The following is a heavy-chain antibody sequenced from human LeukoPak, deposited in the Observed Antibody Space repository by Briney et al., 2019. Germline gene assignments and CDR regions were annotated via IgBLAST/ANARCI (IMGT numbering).Heavy chain of an antibody. J-gene: IGHJ4*02. Sequence: GGSLRLSCAASEFTFSSYSMNWVRQAPGKGLEWVSSISSSSSYIYYADSVKGRFTISRDNAKNSLYLQMNSLRAEDTAVYYCASHPIWYFDYWGQGTLVTVSS. CDR1: EFTFSSYS. D-gene: IGHD3-16*01. CDR3: ASHPIWYFDY. CDR2: ISSSSSYI. V-gene: IGHV3-21*01.